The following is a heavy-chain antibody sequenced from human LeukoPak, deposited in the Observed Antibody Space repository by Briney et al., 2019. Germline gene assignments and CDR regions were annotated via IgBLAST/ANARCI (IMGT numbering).Heavy chain of an antibody. Sequence: GGSLRLSCAASGFTFSSYGMHWVRQAPGKGLEWVAVIWYDGSNKYYADSVKGRFTISRDNSKNTLYLQMNSLRAEDTAVYYCGGATTGSPAWGQGTLVTVSS. D-gene: IGHD1-26*01. CDR1: GFTFSSYG. V-gene: IGHV3-33*01. CDR2: IWYDGSNK. J-gene: IGHJ5*02. CDR3: GGATTGSPA.